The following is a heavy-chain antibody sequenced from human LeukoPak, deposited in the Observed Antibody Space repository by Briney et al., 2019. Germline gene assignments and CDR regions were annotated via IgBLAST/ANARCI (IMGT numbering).Heavy chain of an antibody. V-gene: IGHV4-4*07. J-gene: IGHJ4*02. Sequence: SETLSLTCTVSGGSISSYYWSWIRQPAGKGLEWIGRIYTSGSTNYNPSLKSRVTMSVDTSKNQFSLRLTSVTAADTAVYYCARHGFFPDYFDYWGQGTLVTVSS. CDR2: IYTSGST. CDR1: GGSISSYY. D-gene: IGHD5-24*01. CDR3: ARHGFFPDYFDY.